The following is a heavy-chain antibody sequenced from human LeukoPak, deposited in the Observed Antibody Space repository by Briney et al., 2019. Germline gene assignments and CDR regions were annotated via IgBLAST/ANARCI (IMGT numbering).Heavy chain of an antibody. Sequence: QPGGSLRLSCAAPGFTLSNHWMHWVRQAPGKGLVWVSRISSDGSSTSYADSVKGRFTISSDNAENTLYLQMNSLRAEDTAVYYCARGYGSYADYWGQGTLVTVSS. CDR3: ARGYGSYADY. D-gene: IGHD1-26*01. CDR1: GFTLSNHW. J-gene: IGHJ4*02. V-gene: IGHV3-74*01. CDR2: ISSDGSST.